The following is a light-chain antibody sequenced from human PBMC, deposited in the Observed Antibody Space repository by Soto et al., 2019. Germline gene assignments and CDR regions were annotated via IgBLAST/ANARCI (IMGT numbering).Light chain of an antibody. CDR2: EVS. CDR3: SSYTSSSTLVV. V-gene: IGLV2-14*01. CDR1: SSDVGGYNY. J-gene: IGLJ2*01. Sequence: QSALTQPASVSGSPGQSITISCTGTSSDVGGYNYVSWYQQHPGKAPKLMIYEVSNRPSGVSNRFSGSKSGNTASLPISGLQAADEADYYCSSYTSSSTLVVFGGGTKLTVL.